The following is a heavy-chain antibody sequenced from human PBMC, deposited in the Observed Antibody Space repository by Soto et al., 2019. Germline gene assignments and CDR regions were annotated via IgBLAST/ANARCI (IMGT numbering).Heavy chain of an antibody. V-gene: IGHV4-38-2*01. CDR3: ARARWYDAFDV. D-gene: IGHD2-15*01. Sequence: PSETLSLTCAVSGFFISSGNYWGWIRKPPGNGLEWIGSIFHGGNTYYNPSLKSRVTISVDMSKNQFSLKLNSVTAADTAVYYCARARWYDAFDVWGQGTVVTVSS. CDR1: GFFISSGNY. J-gene: IGHJ3*01. CDR2: IFHGGNT.